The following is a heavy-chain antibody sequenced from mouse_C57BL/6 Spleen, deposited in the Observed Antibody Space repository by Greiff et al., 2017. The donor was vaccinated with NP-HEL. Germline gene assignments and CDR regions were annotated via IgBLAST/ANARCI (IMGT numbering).Heavy chain of an antibody. CDR2: IYPGSGST. Sequence: VQLQQSGAELVKPGASVKMSCKASGYTFTSYWITWVKQRPGQGLEWIGDIYPGSGSTNYNEKFKSKATLTVDTSSSTAYMQLSSLTSEDSAVYYCAIYYDGSSLDAMDYWGQGSSVTVAS. D-gene: IGHD1-1*01. J-gene: IGHJ4*01. CDR1: GYTFTSYW. CDR3: AIYYDGSSLDAMDY. V-gene: IGHV1-55*01.